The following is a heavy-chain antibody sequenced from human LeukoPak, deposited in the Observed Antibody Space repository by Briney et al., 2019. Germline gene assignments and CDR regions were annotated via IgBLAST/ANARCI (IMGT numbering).Heavy chain of an antibody. D-gene: IGHD6-13*01. CDR2: IWYDGSNK. CDR1: GFTFSSYG. CDR3: AKVAAAGSGYFDY. J-gene: IGHJ4*02. Sequence: GGSLRLXCAASGFTFSSYGMHWVRQAPGKGLEWVAVIWYDGSNKYYADSVKGRFTISRDNSKNTLYLQMNSLRAEDTAVYYCAKVAAAGSGYFDYWGQGTLVTVSS. V-gene: IGHV3-33*06.